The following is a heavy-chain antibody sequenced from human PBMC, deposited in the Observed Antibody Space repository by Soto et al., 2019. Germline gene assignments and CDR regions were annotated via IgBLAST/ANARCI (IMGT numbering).Heavy chain of an antibody. CDR3: AKDGRSGGGYGGGYYFDY. CDR1: GFTFSSYA. J-gene: IGHJ4*02. D-gene: IGHD6-19*01. CDR2: ISGSGGST. V-gene: IGHV3-23*01. Sequence: GGSLRLSCAASGFTFSSYAMSWVRQTPGKGLEWVSGISGSGGSTYYADSVKGRFTISRDNSKNTVYLQINSRRAEDTAVYYCAKDGRSGGGYGGGYYFDYWGQGTLVTVSS.